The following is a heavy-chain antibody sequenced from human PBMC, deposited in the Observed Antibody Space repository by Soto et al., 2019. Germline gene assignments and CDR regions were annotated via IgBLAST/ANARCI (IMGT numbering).Heavy chain of an antibody. CDR2: IYYSGST. V-gene: IGHV4-59*01. D-gene: IGHD5-12*01. CDR1: GGSISSYY. Sequence: PSETLSLTCTVSGGSISSYYWSWIRQPPGKGLEWIGYIYYSGSTNYNPSLKSRVTISVDTSKNQFSLKLSSVTAADTAVYYCERWLEMATIVDWGQGTLVTVSS. J-gene: IGHJ4*02. CDR3: ERWLEMATIVD.